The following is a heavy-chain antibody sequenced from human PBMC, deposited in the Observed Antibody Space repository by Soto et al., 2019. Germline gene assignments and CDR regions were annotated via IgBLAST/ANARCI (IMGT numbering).Heavy chain of an antibody. CDR1: GFTFSSSA. D-gene: IGHD3-3*01. CDR3: ARDQTIFGVVIIPEDDYYYGMDV. Sequence: SVKVSCKTSGFTFSSSAAHWVRQARGHRLQWIGWIDVGSANANYAQMLQERVTISRDMSTSTAYMELSSLRPEDTAVYYCARDQTIFGVVIIPEDDYYYGMDVWGQGTTVTVSS. V-gene: IGHV1-58*01. J-gene: IGHJ6*02. CDR2: IDVGSANA.